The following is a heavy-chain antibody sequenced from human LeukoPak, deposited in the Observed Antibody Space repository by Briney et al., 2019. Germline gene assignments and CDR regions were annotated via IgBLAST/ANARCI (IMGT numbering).Heavy chain of an antibody. V-gene: IGHV3-21*04. J-gene: IGHJ4*02. CDR2: ISSSSSYI. CDR1: GFTFSSYS. Sequence: GGSLRLSCAASGFTFSSYSMTWVRQAPGKGLEWVSSISSSSSYIYYADSVKGRFTISRDNAKNSLYLQMNSLRAEDTAVYYCAKVGSAVTNGDYWGQGTLVTVSS. D-gene: IGHD2-15*01. CDR3: AKVGSAVTNGDY.